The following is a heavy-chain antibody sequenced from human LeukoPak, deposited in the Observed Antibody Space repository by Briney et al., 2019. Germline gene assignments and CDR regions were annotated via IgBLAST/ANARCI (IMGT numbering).Heavy chain of an antibody. D-gene: IGHD1-26*01. J-gene: IGHJ6*03. CDR2: IYYSGST. CDR3: ARVRGSSGSYEYYHYMDV. CDR1: GDSISNYY. V-gene: IGHV4-59*01. Sequence: NPSETLSLTCTVSGDSISNYYWSWIRQPPGKGLEWIGYIYYSGSTNYNPSLKSRVTISVDTSKNQFSLKLSSVTAADTAVYYCARVRGSSGSYEYYHYMDVWGKGTTVTISS.